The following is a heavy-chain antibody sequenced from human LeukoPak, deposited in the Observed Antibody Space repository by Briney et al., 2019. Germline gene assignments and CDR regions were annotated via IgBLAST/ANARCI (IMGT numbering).Heavy chain of an antibody. CDR3: ARGGLLWFGELSGY. D-gene: IGHD3-10*01. CDR1: GFTFSSYA. J-gene: IGHJ4*02. Sequence: GGSLRLSCAASGFTFSSYAMHWFRQAPGKGLEYLSVISSNGGSTYYANSVKGRFTISRGNSKNTLYLQMGSLRAEDMAVYYCARGGLLWFGELSGYWGQGTLVTVSS. CDR2: ISSNGGST. V-gene: IGHV3-64*01.